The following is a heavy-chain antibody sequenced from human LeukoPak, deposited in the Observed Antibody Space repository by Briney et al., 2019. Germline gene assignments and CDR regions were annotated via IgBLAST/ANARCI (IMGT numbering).Heavy chain of an antibody. D-gene: IGHD6-13*01. V-gene: IGHV3-21*01. J-gene: IGHJ5*02. CDR2: ISSSSSYI. CDR3: ARDSHIAAAGIHRGRFDP. CDR1: GFTFSSYS. Sequence: GGSLKLSCAASGFTFSSYSMNWVRQAPGKGLEWVSSISSSSSYIYYADSVKGRFTISRDNAKNSLYLQMNSLRAEDTAVYYCARDSHIAAAGIHRGRFDPWGQGTLVTVSS.